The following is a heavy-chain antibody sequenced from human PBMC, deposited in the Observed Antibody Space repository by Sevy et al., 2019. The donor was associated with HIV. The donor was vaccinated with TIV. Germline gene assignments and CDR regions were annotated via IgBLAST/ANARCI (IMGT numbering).Heavy chain of an antibody. D-gene: IGHD6-13*01. CDR2: IKQDGSEK. Sequence: GGSLRLSCAASGFTCSSYWMSWVRQAPGKGLEWVANIKQDGSEKYYVDSVMGRFTISRDNAKNSLYLQMNSLRAENTAVYYCARAIGAASSYWGQGTLVTVSS. V-gene: IGHV3-7*04. CDR3: ARAIGAASSY. J-gene: IGHJ4*02. CDR1: GFTCSSYW.